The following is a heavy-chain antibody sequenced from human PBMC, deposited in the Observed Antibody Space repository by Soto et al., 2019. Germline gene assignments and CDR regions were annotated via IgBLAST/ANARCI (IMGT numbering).Heavy chain of an antibody. J-gene: IGHJ4*02. V-gene: IGHV3-23*01. CDR1: GFTFSSYA. CDR3: AKGYSSGWRGGYYFDY. CDR2: MSGSGGST. D-gene: IGHD6-19*01. Sequence: EVQLLESGGGLVQPGGSLRLSCPASGFTFSSYAMSWVRQAPGKGLEWVSSMSGSGGSTYYTDSVKGRFTISRDNSKNTLYLQMNGLRAEDTAVYYCAKGYSSGWRGGYYFDYWGQGTLVTVSS.